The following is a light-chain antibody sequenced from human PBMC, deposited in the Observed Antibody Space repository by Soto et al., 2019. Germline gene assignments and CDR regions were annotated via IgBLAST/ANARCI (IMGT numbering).Light chain of an antibody. Sequence: QSVLTQPPSVSGAPGQRVTISCTGSSSNIGAGYDVHWYQQLPGTAPKLLIYGNSNRPSGVPDRFSGSKSGTSASLAITGLQAEDEADYYCQSYDSSLSVVVFGRGTKVTVL. CDR1: SSNIGAGYD. CDR2: GNS. V-gene: IGLV1-40*01. J-gene: IGLJ2*01. CDR3: QSYDSSLSVVV.